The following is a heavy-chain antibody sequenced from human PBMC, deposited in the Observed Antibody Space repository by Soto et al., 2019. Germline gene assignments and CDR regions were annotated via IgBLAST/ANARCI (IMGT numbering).Heavy chain of an antibody. V-gene: IGHV3-23*01. J-gene: IGHJ6*03. CDR3: AKTLSGKDYYYMDV. CDR2: IIGSGGST. CDR1: GFTFSNYA. Sequence: EVQLLESGGGLVQPGGSLRLSCAASGFTFSNYAMNWVRQSPGKGLEWVSRIIGSGGSTYYAVSVKGLFTISRDNPKNTLSLEVNSLRAEDTVISYCAKTLSGKDYYYMDVWGKGTTFTVSS. D-gene: IGHD1-1*01.